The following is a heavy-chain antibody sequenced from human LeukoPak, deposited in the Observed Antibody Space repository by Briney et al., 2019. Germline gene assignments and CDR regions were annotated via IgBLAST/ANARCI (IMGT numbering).Heavy chain of an antibody. J-gene: IGHJ4*02. V-gene: IGHV4-34*01. CDR3: ARLSIAVAGAAFGY. CDR1: GGSFSGYY. D-gene: IGHD6-19*01. Sequence: SETLSLTCAVYGGSFSGYYWSWIRQPPGKGLEWIGEINHSGSTNYSPSLKSRVTISVDTSKNQFSLKLSSVTAADTAVYYCARLSIAVAGAAFGYWGQGTLVTVSS. CDR2: INHSGST.